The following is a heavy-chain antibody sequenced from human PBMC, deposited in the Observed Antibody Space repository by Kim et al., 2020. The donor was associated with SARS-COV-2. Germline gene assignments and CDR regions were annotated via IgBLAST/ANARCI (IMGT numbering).Heavy chain of an antibody. V-gene: IGHV4-59*09. Sequence: KSRVTISVDTSKNQFSLKLSSVTAGDTAVYYCARGITFGGVIVIRRAWFDPWGQGTLVTVSS. D-gene: IGHD3-16*02. J-gene: IGHJ5*02. CDR3: ARGITFGGVIVIRRAWFDP.